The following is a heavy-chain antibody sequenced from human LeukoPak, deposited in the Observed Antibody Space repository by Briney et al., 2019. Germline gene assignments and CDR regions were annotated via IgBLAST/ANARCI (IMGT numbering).Heavy chain of an antibody. J-gene: IGHJ2*01. V-gene: IGHV1-69*05. D-gene: IGHD3-10*01. Sequence: SVKVSCTASGGTFSSYAISWVRQAPGQGLEWMGGIIPIFGTANYAQKFQGRVTITTDESTSTAYMELSSLRSEDTAVYYCARGPSIGGWYFDLWGRGTLVTVSS. CDR2: IIPIFGTA. CDR1: GGTFSSYA. CDR3: ARGPSIGGWYFDL.